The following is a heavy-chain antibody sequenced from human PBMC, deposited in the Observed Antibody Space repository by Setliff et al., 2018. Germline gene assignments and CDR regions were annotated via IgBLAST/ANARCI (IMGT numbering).Heavy chain of an antibody. CDR3: ARDGGEY. V-gene: IGHV3-7*01. CDR1: GFTFSSYW. CDR2: IKQDGSEK. J-gene: IGHJ4*02. Sequence: GGSLRLSCVASGFTFSSYWMSWVRQAPGKGLEWVANIKQDGSEKYYVDSVKGRFSISRDNAKNSLYLQMNSLRVEDTAVYYCARDGGEYWGQGTLVTVSS. D-gene: IGHD3-16*01.